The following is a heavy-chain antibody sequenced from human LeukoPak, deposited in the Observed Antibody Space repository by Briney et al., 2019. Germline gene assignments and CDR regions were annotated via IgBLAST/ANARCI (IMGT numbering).Heavy chain of an antibody. CDR2: IGSSGSTI. Sequence: GGSLRLSCAASGFTFSDYYMSWIRQAPGKGLEWVSYIGSSGSTIYYADSAKGRFTISRSNAKNSLYLQMNSLRAEDTALYYCAKDTSIAAAALDYWGQGTLVTVSS. V-gene: IGHV3-11*01. J-gene: IGHJ4*02. CDR3: AKDTSIAAAALDY. CDR1: GFTFSDYY. D-gene: IGHD6-13*01.